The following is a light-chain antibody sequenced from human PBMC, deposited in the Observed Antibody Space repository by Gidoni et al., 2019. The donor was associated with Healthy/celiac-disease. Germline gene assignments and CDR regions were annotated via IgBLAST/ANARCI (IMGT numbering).Light chain of an antibody. J-gene: IGKJ4*02. CDR2: AAS. CDR1: QSISSY. CDR3: QQSYSSPLT. V-gene: IGKV1-39*01. Sequence: DSQVSQSPPSLSASVGDSVTSTCRASQSISSYLNWYQQKPGQAPKLLIYAASSLQSGVPLRFSGSASGTDFTLTISSLEPEDFATYYCQQSYSSPLTFGGGTRVEIK.